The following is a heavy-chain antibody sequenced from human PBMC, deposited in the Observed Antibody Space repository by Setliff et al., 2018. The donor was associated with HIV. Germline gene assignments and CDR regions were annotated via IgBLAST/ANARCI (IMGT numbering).Heavy chain of an antibody. J-gene: IGHJ4*02. CDR3: ARFSYNFWVYRFDH. D-gene: IGHD3-3*01. V-gene: IGHV4-31*03. CDR2: IYYSGST. Sequence: PSETLSLTCSVSGGSTTSGGYYWSWIRQHPGKGLEYIGYIYYSGSTYYNPSLKSRVTMSIDTSTQQFFLNVTSVTAADTAVYYCARFSYNFWVYRFDHWGQGALVTV. CDR1: GGSTTSGGYY.